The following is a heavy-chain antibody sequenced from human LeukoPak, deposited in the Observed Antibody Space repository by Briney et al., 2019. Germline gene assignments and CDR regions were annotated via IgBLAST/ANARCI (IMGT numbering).Heavy chain of an antibody. J-gene: IGHJ3*02. CDR1: GGTFSSYA. V-gene: IGHV1-69*05. D-gene: IGHD3-22*01. Sequence: SVKVSCKASGGTFSSYAISWVRQAPGQGLEWMGGIIPIFGTANYAQKLQGRVTMTTDTSTSTAYMELRSLRSDDTAVYYCARDQGAYYYDSSGYYLEAFDIWGQGTMVTVSS. CDR3: ARDQGAYYYDSSGYYLEAFDI. CDR2: IIPIFGTA.